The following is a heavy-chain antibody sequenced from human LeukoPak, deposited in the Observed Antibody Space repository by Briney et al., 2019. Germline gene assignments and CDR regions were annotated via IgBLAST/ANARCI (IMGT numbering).Heavy chain of an antibody. V-gene: IGHV3-23*01. J-gene: IGHJ4*02. CDR2: ISGSGDST. Sequence: GGSLRLSCAASGFTFSSFGMTWVRQAPGKGLEWVSSISGSGDSTYYADSVKGRFTISRDNSKNTLYLQMNSLRAEDTAVYYCAKEAGNSGYDLGDPLDYWGQGTLVTVSS. D-gene: IGHD5-12*01. CDR3: AKEAGNSGYDLGDPLDY. CDR1: GFTFSSFG.